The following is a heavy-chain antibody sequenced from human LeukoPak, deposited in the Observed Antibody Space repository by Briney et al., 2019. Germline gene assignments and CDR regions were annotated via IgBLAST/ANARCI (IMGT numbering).Heavy chain of an antibody. CDR3: AELGITMIGGV. D-gene: IGHD3-10*02. V-gene: IGHV3-48*03. Sequence: PRESLRLSCSTSGLTFSSYEVNWGRQAPGQGLGLGSYIRSSGSTIYYADSVKGRFTISRDNAKNSLYLQMNSLRAEDTAVYYCAELGITMIGGVWGKGTTVTISS. J-gene: IGHJ6*04. CDR2: IRSSGSTI. CDR1: GLTFSSYE.